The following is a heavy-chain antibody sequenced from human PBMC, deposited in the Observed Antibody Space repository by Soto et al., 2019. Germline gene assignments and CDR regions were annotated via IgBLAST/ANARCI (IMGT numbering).Heavy chain of an antibody. J-gene: IGHJ5*02. V-gene: IGHV1-69*02. CDR2: IIPILGIA. CDR3: ASESASSSWFDP. CDR1: GGTFSSYT. Sequence: QVQLVQSGAEVKKPGSSVKVSCKASGGTFSSYTISWVRQAPGQGLEWMGRIIPILGIANYAQKFQGRVTITADKSTSTAYMELSSLRSEDTAVYYCASESASSSWFDPWGQGTLVTVYS. D-gene: IGHD6-6*01.